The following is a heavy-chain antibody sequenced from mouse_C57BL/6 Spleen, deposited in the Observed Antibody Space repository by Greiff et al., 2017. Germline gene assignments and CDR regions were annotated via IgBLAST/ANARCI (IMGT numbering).Heavy chain of an antibody. V-gene: IGHV14-4*01. J-gene: IGHJ4*01. D-gene: IGHD2-1*01. CDR3: TTSLFGNYEVNYAMDY. Sequence: EVQLQQSGAELVRPGASVKLSCTASGFNIKDDYMHWVKQRPEQGLEWIGWIDPENGDTEYASKFQGKATITADTASNTAYLQLSSLTSEDTAVYYCTTSLFGNYEVNYAMDYWGQGTSVTVSS. CDR1: GFNIKDDY. CDR2: IDPENGDT.